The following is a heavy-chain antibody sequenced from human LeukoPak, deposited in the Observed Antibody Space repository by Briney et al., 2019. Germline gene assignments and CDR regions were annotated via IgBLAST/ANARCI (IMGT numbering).Heavy chain of an antibody. J-gene: IGHJ6*03. Sequence: SETLSLTCAVYGGSFSAYYWSWIRQPPGKGLEWIAEINHSGSTHYNPSLKSRVSMSLDTSNNQFFLELSSVTTADTAVYFCARAPGQWYYMDVWGKGTTVTVSS. CDR2: INHSGST. CDR3: ARAPGQWYYMDV. V-gene: IGHV4-34*01. CDR1: GGSFSAYY. D-gene: IGHD6-19*01.